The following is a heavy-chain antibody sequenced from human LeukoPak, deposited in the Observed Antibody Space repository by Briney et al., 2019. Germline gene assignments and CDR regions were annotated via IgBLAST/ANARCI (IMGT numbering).Heavy chain of an antibody. CDR3: AKNFDYGDYSIDY. CDR1: GFTFSSYS. CDR2: ISGSGGST. Sequence: PGGSLRLSCAASGFTFSSYSMNWVRQAPGKGLEWVSAISGSGGSTYYADSVKGRFTISRDNSKNTLYLQMNSLRAEDTAVYYCAKNFDYGDYSIDYWGQGTLVTVSS. V-gene: IGHV3-23*01. D-gene: IGHD4-17*01. J-gene: IGHJ4*02.